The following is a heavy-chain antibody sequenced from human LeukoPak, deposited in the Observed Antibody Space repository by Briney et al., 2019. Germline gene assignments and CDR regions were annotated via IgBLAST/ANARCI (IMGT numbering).Heavy chain of an antibody. D-gene: IGHD4-17*01. Sequence: ESGPTLVKPTQTLTLTCTFSGFSLSTSGVGVGWIRHPPGKALKWLALIYSDDDKRCSPSLKSRLTITKDTSKNQVVLTMTNMDPVDTATYYCAHLDYGDYVIDYWGQGTLVTVSS. CDR2: IYSDDDK. CDR1: GFSLSTSGVG. J-gene: IGHJ4*02. CDR3: AHLDYGDYVIDY. V-gene: IGHV2-5*02.